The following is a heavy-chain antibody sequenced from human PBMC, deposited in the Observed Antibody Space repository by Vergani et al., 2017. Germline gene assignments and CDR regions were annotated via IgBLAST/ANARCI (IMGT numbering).Heavy chain of an antibody. CDR2: INSDGSST. V-gene: IGHV3-74*01. Sequence: EVQLVESGGGLVQPGGSLRLSCAASGFTFSSYWMHWVRQAPGKGLAWVSRINSDGSSTSYADSVKGRFTISRDNAKNTLYLQMNSLRAEDTAVYYCAGGRVVMRYYYYGMDVWGQGTTVTVSS. D-gene: IGHD2-21*01. CDR3: AGGRVVMRYYYYGMDV. J-gene: IGHJ6*02. CDR1: GFTFSSYW.